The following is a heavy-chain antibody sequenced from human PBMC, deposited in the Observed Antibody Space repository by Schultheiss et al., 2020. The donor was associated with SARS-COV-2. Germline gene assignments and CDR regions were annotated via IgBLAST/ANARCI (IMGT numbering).Heavy chain of an antibody. V-gene: IGHV4-34*01. CDR3: ARRPVGAPRGYFDY. Sequence: SETLSLTCAVYGGSFSGYYWSWIRQPPGKGLEWIGEINHSGSTNYNPSLKSRVTISVGTSKNQFSLKLSSVTAADTAVYYCARRPVGAPRGYFDYWGQGTLVTVSS. CDR1: GGSFSGYY. D-gene: IGHD1-26*01. CDR2: INHSGST. J-gene: IGHJ4*02.